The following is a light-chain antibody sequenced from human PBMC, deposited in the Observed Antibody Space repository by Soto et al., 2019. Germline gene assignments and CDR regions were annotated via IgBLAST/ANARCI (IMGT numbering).Light chain of an antibody. CDR2: KAS. CDR1: QSISSW. Sequence: DIQRTQSPSTLSASVGDRVTITCRARQSISSWLALSQQNPGKAHKLLIYKASTLQSGVPSRFSGSGAGTEFSRAISSLQPDNSANYYWQKYNVNWKFGQGTQGEIK. V-gene: IGKV1-5*03. J-gene: IGKJ1*01. CDR3: QKYNVNWK.